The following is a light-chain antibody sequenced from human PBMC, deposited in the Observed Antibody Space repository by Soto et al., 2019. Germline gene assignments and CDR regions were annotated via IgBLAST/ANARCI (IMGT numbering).Light chain of an antibody. CDR2: GAS. V-gene: IGKV3-20*01. CDR1: QSVSSSY. J-gene: IGKJ4*01. Sequence: EIALTQSPGTLSLSPGERATLSCRASQSVSSSYLAWYQQKPGQAPRLRIYGASSRATGITDRFSGSGSGTDFTLTIIRLDPEDFAVYYCQKYGSSPLTFGGGTKGEIK. CDR3: QKYGSSPLT.